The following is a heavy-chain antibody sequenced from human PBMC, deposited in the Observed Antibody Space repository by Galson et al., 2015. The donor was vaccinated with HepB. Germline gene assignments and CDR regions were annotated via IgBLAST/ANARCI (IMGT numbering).Heavy chain of an antibody. CDR2: IYYSGST. Sequence: TLSLTCTVSGGSISSGGYYWSWIRQHPGRGLEWIGYIYYSGSTYYNPSLKSRVTISVDTSKDQFSLKLSSVTAADTAVYYCARALFGELRSLEWFPAGWFDPWGQGTLVTVSS. CDR1: GGSISSGGYY. J-gene: IGHJ5*02. V-gene: IGHV4-31*03. D-gene: IGHD3-3*01. CDR3: ARALFGELRSLEWFPAGWFDP.